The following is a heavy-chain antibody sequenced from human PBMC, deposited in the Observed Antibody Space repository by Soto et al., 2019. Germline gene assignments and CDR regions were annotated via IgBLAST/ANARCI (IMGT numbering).Heavy chain of an antibody. CDR1: GFTFSSYG. CDR2: ISYDGSNK. CDR3: AKDHGLEVVLAAYLFDY. J-gene: IGHJ4*02. Sequence: QVQLVESGGGVVQPGRSLRLSCAASGFTFSSYGMHWVRQAPGKGLEWVAVISYDGSNKYYADSVKGRFTISRDNYKNTLYLQRNSLRAEDTAVYYCAKDHGLEVVLAAYLFDYWGPGTLVTVSS. D-gene: IGHD2-15*01. V-gene: IGHV3-30*18.